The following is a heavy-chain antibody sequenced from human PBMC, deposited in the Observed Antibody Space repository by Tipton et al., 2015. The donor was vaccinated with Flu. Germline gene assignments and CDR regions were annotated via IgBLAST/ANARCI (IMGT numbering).Heavy chain of an antibody. V-gene: IGHV1-18*01. CDR1: GYNFRNYG. CDR2: ISGYNGQK. D-gene: IGHD1-26*01. J-gene: IGHJ5*02. CDR3: ARDRRSGSYPGEWFDP. Sequence: QLVQPGAEVKKPGASVKVSCKASGYNFRNYGITWVRQAPGQGLEWMGWISGYNGQKNYAQKVQGRVTMTTDISTNTAYMELRSLRSDDTAVYYCARDRRSGSYPGEWFDPWGQGTLVTVSS.